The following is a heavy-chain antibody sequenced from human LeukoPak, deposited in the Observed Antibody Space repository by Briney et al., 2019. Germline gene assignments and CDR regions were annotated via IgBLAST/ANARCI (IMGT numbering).Heavy chain of an antibody. CDR2: ISAYNGNT. V-gene: IGHV1-18*01. Sequence: GASVKVSCKASGYTFTGYGISWVRQAPGQGLEWMGWISAYNGNTNYAQKFQGRVTMTRDTSISTAYMELSRLRSDDTAVYYCARDRRQGHNYYGSGSYYRFDYWGQGTLVTVSS. J-gene: IGHJ4*02. CDR3: ARDRRQGHNYYGSGSYYRFDY. CDR1: GYTFTGYG. D-gene: IGHD3-10*01.